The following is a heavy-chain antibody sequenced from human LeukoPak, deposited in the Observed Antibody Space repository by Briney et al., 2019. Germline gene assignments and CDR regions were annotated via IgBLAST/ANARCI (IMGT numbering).Heavy chain of an antibody. CDR1: GFTFSSYS. V-gene: IGHV3-21*01. J-gene: IGHJ3*02. CDR3: AREELSEYYYDSSGSDDAFDI. D-gene: IGHD3-22*01. CDR2: ISSSSSYI. Sequence: GGSLRLSCAASGFTFSSYSMNWVRQAPGKGLEWVSSISSSSSYIYYADSVKGRFTISGDNAKNSLYLQMNSLRAEDTAVYYCAREELSEYYYDSSGSDDAFDIWGQGTMVTVSS.